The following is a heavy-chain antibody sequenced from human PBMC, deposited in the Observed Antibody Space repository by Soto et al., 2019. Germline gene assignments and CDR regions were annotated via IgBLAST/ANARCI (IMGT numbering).Heavy chain of an antibody. J-gene: IGHJ4*02. CDR2: ISSSGSAI. Sequence: GGSLRLSCAASGFTCSDYYMSWIRQAPGKGLEWVSYISSSGSAIYYADSVKGRFTISRDNAKNSLYLQMNSLRAEDTAVYYCARDRAKDGYNSLDYWGKGTLVTVS. CDR3: ARDRAKDGYNSLDY. D-gene: IGHD5-18*01. V-gene: IGHV3-11*01. CDR1: GFTCSDYY.